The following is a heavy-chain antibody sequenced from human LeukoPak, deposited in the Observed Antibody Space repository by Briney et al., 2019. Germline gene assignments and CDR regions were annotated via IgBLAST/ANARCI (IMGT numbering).Heavy chain of an antibody. CDR3: AEAFAYGDQFFDP. Sequence: PGGSLRLSCAASGFTFSSYAMSWVRLSPGKGLQWVAFILYDGTYKIYADSVKGRFTISRDDSKNTLYLQMNSLRAEDTAVYYCAEAFAYGDQFFDPWGQGTLVTVSS. D-gene: IGHD4-17*01. CDR2: ILYDGTYK. CDR1: GFTFSSYA. J-gene: IGHJ5*02. V-gene: IGHV3-30*02.